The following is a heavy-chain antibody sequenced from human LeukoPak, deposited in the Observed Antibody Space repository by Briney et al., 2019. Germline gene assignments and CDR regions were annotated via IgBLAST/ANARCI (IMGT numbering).Heavy chain of an antibody. V-gene: IGHV4-4*07. Sequence: PSETLSLTCTVFGGSISTYYWSWIRQPAGKGLEWIGRIYTSGSTNYNPSLKSRVTMSVDTSKNQFSLTLNSVTAADTAVYYCAREYSSSSGRVFDCWGQGTLVTVSS. CDR1: GGSISTYY. CDR3: AREYSSSSGRVFDC. J-gene: IGHJ4*02. D-gene: IGHD6-6*01. CDR2: IYTSGST.